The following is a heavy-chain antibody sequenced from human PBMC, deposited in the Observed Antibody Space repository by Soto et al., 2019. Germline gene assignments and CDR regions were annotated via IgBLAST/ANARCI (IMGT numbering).Heavy chain of an antibody. Sequence: EVQLVESGGGLVQPGGSLRLSCAASGFTFSSYSMNWVRQAPGKGLEWVSYISSSSSTIYYADSVKGRFTISRDNAKNSLYLQMNSLRAEDTAVYYCARDDPGYCSGGSCYYYYYMDVWGKGTTVTVSS. CDR2: ISSSSSTI. CDR1: GFTFSSYS. CDR3: ARDDPGYCSGGSCYYYYYMDV. V-gene: IGHV3-48*01. D-gene: IGHD2-15*01. J-gene: IGHJ6*03.